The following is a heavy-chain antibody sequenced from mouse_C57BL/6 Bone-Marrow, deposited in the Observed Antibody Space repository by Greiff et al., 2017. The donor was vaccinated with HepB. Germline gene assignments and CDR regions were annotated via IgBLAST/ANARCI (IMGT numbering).Heavy chain of an antibody. CDR3: AREGIYYGYDGFAY. Sequence: QVQLQQPGAELVKPGASVKLSCKASGYTFTSYWMHWVKQRPGQGLEWIGMIHPNSGSTNYNEKVKSKATLTVDKSSSTAYMQLSSLTSEDSAVYYCAREGIYYGYDGFAYWGQGTLVTVSA. J-gene: IGHJ3*01. CDR1: GYTFTSYW. V-gene: IGHV1-64*01. CDR2: IHPNSGST. D-gene: IGHD2-2*01.